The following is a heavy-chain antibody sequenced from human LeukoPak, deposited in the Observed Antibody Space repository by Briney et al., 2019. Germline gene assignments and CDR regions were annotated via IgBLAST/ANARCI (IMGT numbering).Heavy chain of an antibody. Sequence: GGSLRLSCAASGFTFSDYYMSWIRQAPGKGLEWVSYISSSGSTIYYADSVKGRFTISRDNAKNSLYLQMNSLRVEDTAVYYCARERMRYDSSGFRIPRRNAFDIWGQGTMVTVSS. CDR2: ISSSGSTI. V-gene: IGHV3-11*04. CDR1: GFTFSDYY. J-gene: IGHJ3*02. CDR3: ARERMRYDSSGFRIPRRNAFDI. D-gene: IGHD3-22*01.